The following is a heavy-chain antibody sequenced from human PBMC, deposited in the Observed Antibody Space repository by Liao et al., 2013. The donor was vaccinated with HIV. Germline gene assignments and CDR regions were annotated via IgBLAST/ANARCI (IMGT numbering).Heavy chain of an antibody. CDR1: GASISSHGYN. Sequence: QLQLQESGPGLVKPSETLSLTCTVSGASISSHGYNWAWIRQPPGKGLEWIGRIWYNGDSNSNPSLKGRVALSLDTSKNQFSLQLTSVTATDMGVYYCARRVTIFYYMDVWGKGTTVTVSS. D-gene: IGHD3-9*01. V-gene: IGHV4-39*07. CDR3: ARRVTIFYYMDV. J-gene: IGHJ6*03. CDR2: IWYNGDS.